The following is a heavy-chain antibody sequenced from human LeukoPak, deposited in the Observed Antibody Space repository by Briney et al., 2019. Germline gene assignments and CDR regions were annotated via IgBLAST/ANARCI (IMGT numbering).Heavy chain of an antibody. J-gene: IGHJ6*02. V-gene: IGHV3-30*04. D-gene: IGHD2-15*01. CDR1: GFTFSSYA. CDR3: ARVACTGNSCRPYHYYGMDV. Sequence: GGSLRLSCSASGFTFSSYAMNWVRQAPGKGLEWVAVIWYDGSNKYYADTVKGRFTISRDNSKNTLYLQMNSLRAEDTAVYFCARVACTGNSCRPYHYYGMDVWGQGTTVTVSS. CDR2: IWYDGSNK.